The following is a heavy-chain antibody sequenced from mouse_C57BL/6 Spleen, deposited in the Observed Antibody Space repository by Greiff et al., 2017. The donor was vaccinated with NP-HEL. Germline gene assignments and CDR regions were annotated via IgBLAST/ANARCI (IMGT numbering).Heavy chain of an antibody. CDR3: VGGGLYDYDDYFDY. CDR2: IRSKSNNYAT. CDR1: GFSFNTYA. J-gene: IGHJ2*01. Sequence: EVQLVESGGGLVQPKGSLKLSCAASGFSFNTYAMNWVRQAPGKGLEWVARIRSKSNNYATYYADSVKDRFTISRDDSESMIYLQMNNLKTEDTAMYYCVGGGLYDYDDYFDYWGKGTTLTVSS. V-gene: IGHV10-1*01. D-gene: IGHD2-4*01.